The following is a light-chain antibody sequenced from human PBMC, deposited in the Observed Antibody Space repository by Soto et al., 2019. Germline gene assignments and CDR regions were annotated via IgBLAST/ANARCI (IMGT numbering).Light chain of an antibody. CDR2: DVS. CDR1: QSVPKNY. CDR3: QQYATAPLT. Sequence: EIVLTQSPGTLSLSPGEGATLSCRASQSVPKNYLGWYKQKTGQAPRLLIYDVSNRDTDVPDRFIGSGSETDFNLTISGLEPEDFAVYYCQQYATAPLTCGGGTKLEIK. V-gene: IGKV3-20*01. J-gene: IGKJ4*01.